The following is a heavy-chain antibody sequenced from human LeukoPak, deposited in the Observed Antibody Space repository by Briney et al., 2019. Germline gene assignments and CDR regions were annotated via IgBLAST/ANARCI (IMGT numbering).Heavy chain of an antibody. Sequence: TGGSLRLSCAASEFTFSTYWMLWVRHAPGKGLVWFSRIKSDGGTNYADSVKGRFTISRDNPKKTVSLQMNSLRPEDTGVYYCARAPSEIGGYYPEYFRHWGQGTLVTVSS. CDR3: ARAPSEIGGYYPEYFRH. CDR2: IKSDGGT. V-gene: IGHV3-74*01. D-gene: IGHD3-22*01. J-gene: IGHJ1*01. CDR1: EFTFSTYW.